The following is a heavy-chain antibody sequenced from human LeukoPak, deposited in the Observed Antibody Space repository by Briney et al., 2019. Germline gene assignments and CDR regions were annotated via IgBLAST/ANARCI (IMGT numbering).Heavy chain of an antibody. V-gene: IGHV4-39*07. CDR2: IYYSGST. D-gene: IGHD5-12*01. Sequence: SETLSLTCTVSGGSISSYYWSWIRQPPGKGLEWIGSIYYSGSTYYNPSLKSRVTISVDTSKNQFSLKLSSVTAADTAVYYCARDAIDGGYYYYYYGMDVWGQGTTVTVSS. CDR1: GGSISSYY. J-gene: IGHJ6*02. CDR3: ARDAIDGGYYYYYYGMDV.